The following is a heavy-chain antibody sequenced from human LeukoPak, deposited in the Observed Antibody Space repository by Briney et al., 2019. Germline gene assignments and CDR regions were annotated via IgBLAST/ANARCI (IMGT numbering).Heavy chain of an antibody. D-gene: IGHD3-16*01. CDR2: ISYDGSNK. CDR3: ARDGTGDVDY. J-gene: IGHJ4*02. Sequence: PGRSLRLSCAASGFTFSSYGMHWVRQAPGKGLEWVAVISYDGSNKYYTDSVKGRFTISRDNSKNTQYLQMNSLRAEDTAVYYCARDGTGDVDYWGQGTLVTVSS. CDR1: GFTFSSYG. V-gene: IGHV3-30*03.